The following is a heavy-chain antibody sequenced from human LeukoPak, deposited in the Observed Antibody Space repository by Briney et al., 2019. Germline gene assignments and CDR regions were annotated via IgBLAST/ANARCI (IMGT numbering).Heavy chain of an antibody. CDR2: INPNSGGT. J-gene: IGHJ3*02. V-gene: IGHV1-2*02. CDR3: ARVFIRSGWLLQENNAFDI. Sequence: RASVKVSCKASGYTFTGYYVHWVRQAPGQGLEWMGWINPNSGGTNYAQKFQGRVTMTRDTSISTAYMELSRLRSDDTAVYYCARVFIRSGWLLQENNAFDIWGQGTMVTVSS. D-gene: IGHD3-22*01. CDR1: GYTFTGYY.